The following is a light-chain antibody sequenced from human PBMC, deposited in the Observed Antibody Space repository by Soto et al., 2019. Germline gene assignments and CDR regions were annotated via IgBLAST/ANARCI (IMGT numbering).Light chain of an antibody. Sequence: SYELTQAPSVSVAPGQTARITCGGNTIAIKSVHWYQQKPGQAPVLVVYEDGDRASGIPERFSGSNSGNTATLTIIRVEAGDEADYHGQVGYSSSDHRVVFGGGTKVTVL. V-gene: IGLV3-21*02. CDR3: QVGYSSSDHRVV. J-gene: IGLJ2*01. CDR1: TIAIKS. CDR2: EDG.